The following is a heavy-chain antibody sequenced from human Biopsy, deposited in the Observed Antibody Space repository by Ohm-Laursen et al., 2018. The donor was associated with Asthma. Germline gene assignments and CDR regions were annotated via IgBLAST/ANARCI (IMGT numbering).Heavy chain of an antibody. V-gene: IGHV4-31*01. D-gene: IGHD3-22*01. CDR1: GDSITSGGCC. Sequence: TLSLTCTVSGDSITSGGCCWNWIRQHPGKGLEWIGYIHHSGTSYFNPSLKSLVSFSRDTSKNQFSLRLSSVTAADTAMYYCARIPRRSGSYFVDYWGQGTLVTVSS. CDR2: IHHSGTS. CDR3: ARIPRRSGSYFVDY. J-gene: IGHJ4*02.